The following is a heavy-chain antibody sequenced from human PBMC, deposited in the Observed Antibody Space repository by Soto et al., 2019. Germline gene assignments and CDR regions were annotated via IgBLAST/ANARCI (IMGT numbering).Heavy chain of an antibody. Sequence: EVQLLESGGGLVQPGGSLRLSYAASGFTFTNYAMSWVRQAPGKGLEWVSTISPSGGNTYYADSVKGRFTISRDNSENTLYLQMNSLRAEDTAIYYCAKERAARGIDYWGQGTLVTVSS. J-gene: IGHJ4*02. CDR2: ISPSGGNT. CDR1: GFTFTNYA. V-gene: IGHV3-23*01. D-gene: IGHD6-6*01. CDR3: AKERAARGIDY.